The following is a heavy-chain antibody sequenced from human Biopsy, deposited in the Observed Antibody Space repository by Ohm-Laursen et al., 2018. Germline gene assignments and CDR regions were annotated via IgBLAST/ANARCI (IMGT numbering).Heavy chain of an antibody. CDR1: GFRFDDYA. CDR2: ISWISRNT. V-gene: IGHV3-9*01. Sequence: SLRLSCAASGFRFDDYAMHWVRQRPGKGLEWVSGISWISRNTDYADSVKGRFTITRDNAKNSLYLQMNSLRPEDTALYYCARDRGQNFYDSTGYYNGMDGWGQGTTVTVAS. CDR3: ARDRGQNFYDSTGYYNGMDG. D-gene: IGHD3-22*01. J-gene: IGHJ6*02.